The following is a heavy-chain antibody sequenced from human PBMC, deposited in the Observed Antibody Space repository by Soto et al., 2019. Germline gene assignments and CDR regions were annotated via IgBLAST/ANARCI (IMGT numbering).Heavy chain of an antibody. CDR3: ARGRDYHDSSMRYYFDY. CDR2: INHSGST. Sequence: PSETLSLTCAVYGGSFSGYYWSWIRQPPGKGLEWIGEINHSGSTNYNPSLKSRVTISVDTSKNQFSLKLSSVTAADTAVYYCARGRDYHDSSMRYYFDYWGQGTLVTVSS. D-gene: IGHD3-22*01. CDR1: GGSFSGYY. J-gene: IGHJ4*02. V-gene: IGHV4-34*01.